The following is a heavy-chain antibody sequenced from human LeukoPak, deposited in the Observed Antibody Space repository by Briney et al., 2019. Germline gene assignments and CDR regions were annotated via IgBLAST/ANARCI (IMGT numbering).Heavy chain of an antibody. D-gene: IGHD3-16*02. CDR2: IRYDGNNK. Sequence: GGSLRLSCAASGFTFSSYGMHWVRQAPGKGLEWVAFIRYDGNNKYYADSVKGRFTISRDNSKNTLYLQMNSLRAEDTAVYYCAKDLRGLRLGELSFDYWGQGTLVTVSS. J-gene: IGHJ4*02. CDR1: GFTFSSYG. V-gene: IGHV3-30*02. CDR3: AKDLRGLRLGELSFDY.